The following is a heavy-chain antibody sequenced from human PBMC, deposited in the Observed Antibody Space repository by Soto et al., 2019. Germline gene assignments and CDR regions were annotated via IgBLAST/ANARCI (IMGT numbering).Heavy chain of an antibody. J-gene: IGHJ3*02. V-gene: IGHV4-31*03. CDR2: IYYSGST. Sequence: QVQLQESGPGLVKPSQTLSLTCTVSGGSISSGGYYWSWIRQHPGKGLEWIGYIYYSGSTYYNPSLKSRVTISVDTSKNQFSPKLSSVTAADTAVYYCATLRTRGIRAFDIWGQGTTVTVSS. CDR3: ATLRTRGIRAFDI. CDR1: GGSISSGGYY. D-gene: IGHD1-20*01.